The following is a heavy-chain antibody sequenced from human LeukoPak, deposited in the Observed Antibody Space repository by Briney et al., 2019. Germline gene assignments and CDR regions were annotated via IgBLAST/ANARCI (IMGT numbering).Heavy chain of an antibody. CDR2: IRYDGSNK. CDR3: AKSFRILAVAGPMGDY. J-gene: IGHJ4*02. CDR1: RFTLRSDG. V-gene: IGHV3-30*02. Sequence: GGSLRLSSAASRFTLRSDGMHWVRQAPGKGLEWVAFIRYDGSNKYYADSVKGRFTTSRDNSKTTLYLQMNSLRAEDTAVYYCAKSFRILAVAGPMGDYWGQGTLVTVSS. D-gene: IGHD6-19*01.